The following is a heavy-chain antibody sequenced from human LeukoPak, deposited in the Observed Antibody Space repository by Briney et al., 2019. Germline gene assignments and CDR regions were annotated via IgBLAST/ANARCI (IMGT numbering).Heavy chain of an antibody. V-gene: IGHV4-59*01. CDR2: IYYSGST. J-gene: IGHJ4*02. CDR1: AGSISSYY. CDR3: GRGEVLFHVCDY. Sequence: SQTLSLTCTVSAGSISSYYCSWIRQPPGKWLEWSGYIYYSGSTNYNPSRKNRVTISVDTSKNQSSRKLSSATPAATACYYCGRGEVLFHVCDYGGQGTLVSVSS. D-gene: IGHD3-16*01.